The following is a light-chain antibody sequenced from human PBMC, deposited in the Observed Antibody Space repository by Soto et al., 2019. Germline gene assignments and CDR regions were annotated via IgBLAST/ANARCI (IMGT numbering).Light chain of an antibody. J-gene: IGLJ1*01. CDR2: DVS. CDR3: SSYRSTSTLYV. V-gene: IGLV2-14*03. CDR1: SSDIGGYNY. Sequence: QSVLTQPASVSGSPGQSITISCTGTSSDIGGYNYVSWYQQLPGKVPKLIIYDVSNRPSGVSDRFSGSKSGNAASLTISGLQAEDEADYYCSSYRSTSTLYVFGTGTKLTVL.